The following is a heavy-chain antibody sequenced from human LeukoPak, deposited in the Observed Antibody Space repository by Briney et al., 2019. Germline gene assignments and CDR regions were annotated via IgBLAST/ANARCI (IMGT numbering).Heavy chain of an antibody. CDR3: ARGLYCSSTSCYHYYYYYMDV. CDR1: GGSFSGYY. Sequence: PSETLSLTCAVYGGSFSGYYWSWIRQPPGKGLEWIGYIYYSGSTNYNPSLKSRVTISVDTSKNQFSLKLSSVTAADTAVYYCARGLYCSSTSCYHYYYYYMDVWGKGTTDTVSS. V-gene: IGHV4-59*01. J-gene: IGHJ6*03. D-gene: IGHD2-2*01. CDR2: IYYSGST.